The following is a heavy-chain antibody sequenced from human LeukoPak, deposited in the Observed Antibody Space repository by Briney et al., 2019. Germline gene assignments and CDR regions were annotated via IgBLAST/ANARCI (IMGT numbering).Heavy chain of an antibody. Sequence: SETLSLTCAVYGGSFSGYYWSWIRQPPGKGLEWIGEINHSGSTNHNPSLKSRVTISVDTSKNQFSLKLSSVTAADTAVYYCARGRGHYYDSSGYPLNYFDYWGQGTLVTVSS. CDR1: GGSFSGYY. D-gene: IGHD3-22*01. V-gene: IGHV4-34*01. J-gene: IGHJ4*02. CDR3: ARGRGHYYDSSGYPLNYFDY. CDR2: INHSGST.